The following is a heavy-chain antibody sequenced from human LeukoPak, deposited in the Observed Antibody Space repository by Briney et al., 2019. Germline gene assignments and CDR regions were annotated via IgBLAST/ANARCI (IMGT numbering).Heavy chain of an antibody. CDR3: ATDSSPDF. D-gene: IGHD3-22*01. V-gene: IGHV3-30*04. CDR2: ISYDGSNK. J-gene: IGHJ4*02. Sequence: GGSLRLSCAASGFTFSSYEMNRVRQAPGKGLEWVALISYDGSNKYYGDSVKGRFTISRDNSKNTLYLQMNSLRADDTAVYYCATDSSPDFWGQGTLVTVSS. CDR1: GFTFSSYE.